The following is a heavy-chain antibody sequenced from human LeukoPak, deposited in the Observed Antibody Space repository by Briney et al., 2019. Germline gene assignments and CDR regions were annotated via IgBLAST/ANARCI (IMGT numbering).Heavy chain of an antibody. CDR2: INPNSGGT. CDR1: GYTFTGYY. CDR3: ARGPDYYDSREDYYYYGMDV. V-gene: IGHV1-2*02. J-gene: IGHJ6*02. Sequence: ASVKVSCTASGYTFTGYYMHWVRQAPGQGLEWMGWINPNSGGTNYAQKFQGRVTMTRDTSISTAYMELSRLRSDDTAVYYCARGPDYYDSREDYYYYGMDVWGQGTTVTVSS. D-gene: IGHD3-22*01.